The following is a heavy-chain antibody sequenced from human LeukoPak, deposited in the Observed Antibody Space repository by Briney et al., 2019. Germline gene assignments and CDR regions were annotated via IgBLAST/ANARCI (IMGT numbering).Heavy chain of an antibody. J-gene: IGHJ3*02. V-gene: IGHV3-23*01. Sequence: GGSLRLSCAASGFTFSSYGMHWVRQAPGKGLEWVSVISGSGGRTKYADSVKGRFTISRDISKNTLYLQMNSLRVEDTAVYYCAKGLDPITIFRPDAFDIWGQGTMVTVSS. D-gene: IGHD3-3*01. CDR3: AKGLDPITIFRPDAFDI. CDR1: GFTFSSYG. CDR2: ISGSGGRT.